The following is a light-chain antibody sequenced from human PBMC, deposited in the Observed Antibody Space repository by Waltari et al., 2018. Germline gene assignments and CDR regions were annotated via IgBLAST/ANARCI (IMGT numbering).Light chain of an antibody. Sequence: AIQMTQSPSSLSASVGDSVTITCRASQDIRDDLGWYQQKPGKAPNLLIYAASTCQSGIPSRFSGSGSGTDFTLTINSLQPEDFATYYCLQDYLYPWTFGQGTKVEI. CDR1: QDIRDD. CDR3: LQDYLYPWT. V-gene: IGKV1-6*01. J-gene: IGKJ1*01. CDR2: AAS.